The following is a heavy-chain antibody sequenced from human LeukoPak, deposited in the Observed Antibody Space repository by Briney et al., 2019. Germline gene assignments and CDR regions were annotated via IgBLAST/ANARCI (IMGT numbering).Heavy chain of an antibody. Sequence: SETLSLTCAVYGVSFSGYYWSWIRQPPGKGLEWIGEINHSGSTNYNPSLKNRVTISVDPSKNQFALKLSSVTGAVSPVYYCARETDGDYLDYWGEGTLVTVSS. V-gene: IGHV4-34*01. CDR1: GVSFSGYY. CDR3: ARETDGDYLDY. CDR2: INHSGST. J-gene: IGHJ4*02. D-gene: IGHD4-17*01.